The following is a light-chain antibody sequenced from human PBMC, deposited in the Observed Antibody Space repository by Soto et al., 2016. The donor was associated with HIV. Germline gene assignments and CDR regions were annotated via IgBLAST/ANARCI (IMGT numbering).Light chain of an antibody. CDR2: DAS. Sequence: AIQLTQSPSSLSASVGDRVTITCRASQGISSALAWYQQKPGKAPRLLIYDASTLKSGVPSWFSGSGFGTDFTLTIYSLQPEDVATYYCQKYNSAPRTFGGGTKVEIK. CDR1: QGISSA. J-gene: IGKJ4*01. CDR3: QKYNSAPRT. V-gene: IGKV1-13*02.